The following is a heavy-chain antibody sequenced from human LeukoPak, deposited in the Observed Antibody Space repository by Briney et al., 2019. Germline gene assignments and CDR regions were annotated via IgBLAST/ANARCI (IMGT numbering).Heavy chain of an antibody. CDR1: GFTFDDYA. CDR3: AKGGYSTTRHYDY. CDR2: ISWNSGSI. J-gene: IGHJ4*02. D-gene: IGHD1-7*01. V-gene: IGHV3-9*01. Sequence: PGRSLRLSCAASGFTFDDYAMHWVRQAPGKGLEWVSGISWNSGSIGYADSVKGRFTISRDNAKNSLYLQMNSLRAEDTALYHCAKGGYSTTRHYDYWGQGTLATVSS.